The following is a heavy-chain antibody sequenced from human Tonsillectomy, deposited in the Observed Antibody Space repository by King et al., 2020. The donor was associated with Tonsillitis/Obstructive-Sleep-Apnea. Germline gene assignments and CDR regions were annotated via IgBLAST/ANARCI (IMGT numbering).Heavy chain of an antibody. CDR2: ISYDGRNK. Sequence: VQLVESGGGVVQPGRSLRLSCAASGFTFSSNAMHWVRQAPGKGLEWVAVISYDGRNKYYADSVKGRFTISRDNSKNTLDLQMNSLRAEDTAIYYCAGGVGVATILGYFDYWGQGTLVTVSS. CDR3: AGGVGVATILGYFDY. V-gene: IGHV3-30*01. J-gene: IGHJ4*02. D-gene: IGHD5-12*01. CDR1: GFTFSSNA.